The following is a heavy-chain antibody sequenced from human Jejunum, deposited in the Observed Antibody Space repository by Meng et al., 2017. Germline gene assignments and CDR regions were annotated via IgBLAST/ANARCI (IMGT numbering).Heavy chain of an antibody. CDR3: ARAYCTDVSCHDFFDS. Sequence: QVPLQGSGPGLVKPSGTLSLTCAVSGASISRTNWWSWVRQPPGKGLEWIGKIDPSESTHYNPSLKGRVTISADRSKNQFSLRLTSVTAADTAIYYCARAYCTDVSCHDFFDSWGQGTLVTVSS. D-gene: IGHD2-8*01. CDR1: GASISRTNW. V-gene: IGHV4-4*02. CDR2: IDPSEST. J-gene: IGHJ4*02.